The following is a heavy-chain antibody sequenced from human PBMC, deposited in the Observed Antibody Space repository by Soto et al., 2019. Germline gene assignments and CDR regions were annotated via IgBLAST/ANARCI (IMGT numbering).Heavy chain of an antibody. D-gene: IGHD3-9*01. J-gene: IGHJ4*02. V-gene: IGHV1-3*01. CDR3: ARDHQLRYFIGY. CDR2: INAGNGNT. CDR1: AYTFTCYA. Sequence: ASVKVSCNASAYTFTCYAIHWVRQAPGQRLEWMGWINAGNGNTKYSQKFQGRVTITRDTSASTAYMELSSLRSEDTAVYYCARDHQLRYFIGYWGQRTLVTVSS.